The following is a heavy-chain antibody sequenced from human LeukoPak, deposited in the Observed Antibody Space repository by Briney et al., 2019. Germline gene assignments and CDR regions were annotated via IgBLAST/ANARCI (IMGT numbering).Heavy chain of an antibody. CDR2: IYYTGTT. CDR1: GGSISSGSHY. J-gene: IGHJ4*02. CDR3: ASHCGGSCFS. Sequence: SETLSLICSVSGGSISSGSHYWGWLRQPPGQGLEWIASIYYTGTTYYNLSLKSRVTMSVDTSKDQFSLKLSSMTAADTAVYYCASHCGGSCFSWGQGTLVTVSS. V-gene: IGHV4-39*01. D-gene: IGHD2-15*01.